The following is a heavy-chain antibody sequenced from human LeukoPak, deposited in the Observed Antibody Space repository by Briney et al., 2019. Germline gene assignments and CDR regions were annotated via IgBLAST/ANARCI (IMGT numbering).Heavy chain of an antibody. V-gene: IGHV3-20*04. CDR1: GFTFDDYG. Sequence: GGSLRLSCAASGFTFDDYGMSWVRHAPGKGLEWVSGINWNVGSTGYADSVKGRFTISRDNAKNSLYLQMNSLKAEDTALYYCARGKRITIFGVVTYFDYWGQGTLVTVSS. CDR3: ARGKRITIFGVVTYFDY. J-gene: IGHJ4*02. CDR2: INWNVGST. D-gene: IGHD3-3*01.